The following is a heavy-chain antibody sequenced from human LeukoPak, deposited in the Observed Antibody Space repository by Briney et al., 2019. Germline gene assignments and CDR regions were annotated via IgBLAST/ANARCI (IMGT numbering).Heavy chain of an antibody. CDR1: GFTVSSNY. CDR2: IYSGGST. Sequence: GGSLRLSCAASGFTVSSNYMSWVRQAPGKGLEWVSVIYSGGSTYYADSVKGRFTISRDNSKNTLYLQMNSLRAEDTAVYYCARWGYYGSGSYAFDIWGQGTMVTVSS. D-gene: IGHD3-10*01. J-gene: IGHJ3*02. V-gene: IGHV3-53*01. CDR3: ARWGYYGSGSYAFDI.